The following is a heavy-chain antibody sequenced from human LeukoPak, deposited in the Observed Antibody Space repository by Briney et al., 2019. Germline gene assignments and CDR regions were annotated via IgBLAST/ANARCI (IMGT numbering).Heavy chain of an antibody. Sequence: PWASVKVSCTASGYTFTSYDINWVRQATGQGLEWMGWMNPNSGNTGYAKKFQGRVTMTRNTSISTAYMELSSLRSEDTAVYYCARVLGSGSSWYIYYYYGMDVWGQGTTVTVSS. D-gene: IGHD6-13*01. V-gene: IGHV1-8*01. J-gene: IGHJ6*02. CDR1: GYTFTSYD. CDR3: ARVLGSGSSWYIYYYYGMDV. CDR2: MNPNSGNT.